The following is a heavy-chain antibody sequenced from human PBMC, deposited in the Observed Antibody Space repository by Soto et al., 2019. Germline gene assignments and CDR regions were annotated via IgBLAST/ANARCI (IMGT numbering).Heavy chain of an antibody. Sequence: PSETLSLTCSVSGRSISEINSYWGWIRQTPGEGLEWIGTIHHTGSTYYNPSLKSRVIISLDTSKNQFSLKLSSVTAADTALYSCARPEGGYGSGYSWFDPWGQGTRVTVSS. V-gene: IGHV4-39*01. CDR3: ARPEGGYGSGYSWFDP. CDR2: IHHTGST. CDR1: GRSISEINSY. J-gene: IGHJ5*02. D-gene: IGHD5-12*01.